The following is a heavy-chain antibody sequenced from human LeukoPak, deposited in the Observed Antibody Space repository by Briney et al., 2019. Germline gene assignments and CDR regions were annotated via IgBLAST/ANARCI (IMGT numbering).Heavy chain of an antibody. V-gene: IGHV4-59*01. CDR3: ARGHSNTYGQNSDY. Sequence: SETLSLTCRVSGCSISSYYWSWIRQPPGKRLEWIGYIYYTGSTNYYPSLTSRVTISVDPSKNQAPLKLTSVTTADTAVYYCARGHSNTYGQNSDYWGQGTLVTVSS. CDR2: IYYTGST. CDR1: GCSISSYY. J-gene: IGHJ4*02. D-gene: IGHD5-18*01.